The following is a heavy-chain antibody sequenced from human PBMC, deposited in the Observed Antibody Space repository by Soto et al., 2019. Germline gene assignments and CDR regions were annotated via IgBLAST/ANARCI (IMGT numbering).Heavy chain of an antibody. CDR3: ARLASYSDEYFQH. CDR2: IDPSDSYT. V-gene: IGHV5-10-1*01. J-gene: IGHJ1*01. Sequence: GESLKVACKGSGYSFTRYWISWVRQMPGKGLEWMGRIDPSDSYTNYSPSFQGHVTISADKSISTAYLQWSSLKASDTAMYYCARLASYSDEYFQHWGQGTLATVSS. D-gene: IGHD1-26*01. CDR1: GYSFTRYW.